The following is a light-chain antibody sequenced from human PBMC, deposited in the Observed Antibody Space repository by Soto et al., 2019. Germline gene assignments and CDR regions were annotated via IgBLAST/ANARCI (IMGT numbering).Light chain of an antibody. CDR2: EAS. Sequence: IQMTQSPSSLSASVGDRVTITCRASQSISTWLAWYQQKPGKAPKVLIYEASKLESGVPSRFSGSGSGTEFTLTISTLQPDDVATYYCQQYNSYQWTFGQGTKVDIK. J-gene: IGKJ1*01. CDR3: QQYNSYQWT. V-gene: IGKV1-5*01. CDR1: QSISTW.